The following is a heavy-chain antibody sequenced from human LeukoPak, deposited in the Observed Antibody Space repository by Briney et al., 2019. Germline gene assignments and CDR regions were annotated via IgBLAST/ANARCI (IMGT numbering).Heavy chain of an antibody. J-gene: IGHJ6*02. Sequence: SETLSLNCTVSGGSISSYYWSWIRQPPGKGLEWIGYIYYSGRTNYNPSLKSRLTISVDTSKNQFSLKLSSVTAADTAVYYCAREFGGGMDVWGQGTTVTVSS. CDR3: AREFGGGMDV. D-gene: IGHD3-10*01. V-gene: IGHV4-59*01. CDR1: GGSISSYY. CDR2: IYYSGRT.